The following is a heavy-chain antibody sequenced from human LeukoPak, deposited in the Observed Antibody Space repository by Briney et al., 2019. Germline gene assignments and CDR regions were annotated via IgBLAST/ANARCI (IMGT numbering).Heavy chain of an antibody. J-gene: IGHJ4*02. D-gene: IGHD4-11*01. CDR2: ISGSGGST. V-gene: IGHV3-23*01. CDR3: ANLQHDYSNYVGSFDY. CDR1: GFTFSSYA. Sequence: GGSLRLSCAASGFTFSSYAMSWVRQAPGKGLEWVSAISGSGGSTYYADSVKGRFTISRDNSKNTLYLQMNSLRAEDTAVYYCANLQHDYSNYVGSFDYWGQGTLVTASS.